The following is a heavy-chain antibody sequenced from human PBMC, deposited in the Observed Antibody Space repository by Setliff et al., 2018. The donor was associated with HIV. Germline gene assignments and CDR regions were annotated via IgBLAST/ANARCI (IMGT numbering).Heavy chain of an antibody. J-gene: IGHJ6*02. CDR2: IYYSGST. D-gene: IGHD3-22*01. CDR3: ARSRTSSGYYGVTGYGMDV. CDR1: GGSISSDY. Sequence: PSETLSLTCTVSGGSISSDYWSWIRRPPGKGLEWIGYIYYSGSTNYNPSLKSRVTTSVATSKNQFSLKLNSVTTADTAVYYCARSRTSSGYYGVTGYGMDVWGQGTTVTVSS. V-gene: IGHV4-59*01.